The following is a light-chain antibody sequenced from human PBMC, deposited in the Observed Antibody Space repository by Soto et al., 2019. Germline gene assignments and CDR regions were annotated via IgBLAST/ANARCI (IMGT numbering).Light chain of an antibody. CDR1: QSVSTW. Sequence: DIPMTQSPSTLSASVGDRVTITCRASQSVSTWLAWYQQRPGKAPKLLIYETSSLVSGVPSRFSGSGYGTDFTLTISSLQPDDFATYYCQQYNRYFTFGQGTKVEIK. V-gene: IGKV1-5*03. CDR3: QQYNRYFT. J-gene: IGKJ2*01. CDR2: ETS.